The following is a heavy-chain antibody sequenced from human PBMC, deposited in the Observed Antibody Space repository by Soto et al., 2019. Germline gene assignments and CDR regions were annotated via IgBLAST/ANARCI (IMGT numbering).Heavy chain of an antibody. D-gene: IGHD4-17*01. J-gene: IGHJ4*02. CDR2: IYYSGST. CDR1: GGSISSYY. V-gene: IGHV4-59*01. CDR3: ARDRRQGDYVLSYFDY. Sequence: SSETLSLTCTVSGGSISSYYWSWIRQPPGKGLEWIGYIYYSGSTNYNPSLKSRVTISVDTSKNQFSLKLSSVTAADTAVYYCARDRRQGDYVLSYFDYWGQGTLVTVSS.